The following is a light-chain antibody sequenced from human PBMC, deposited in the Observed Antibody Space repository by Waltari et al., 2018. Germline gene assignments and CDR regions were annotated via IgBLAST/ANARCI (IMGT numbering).Light chain of an antibody. Sequence: EIVLTQSPATLSLSPGEGATLSCRTSQNVRNLAWNQQKPGQAPSLLIDVASTRVTGIPDRFSGGGSGTDFTLTISRLEPADFAVYYCQRSGSSPPLTFGGGTKVEIK. CDR3: QRSGSSPPLT. V-gene: IGKV3-20*01. CDR1: QNVRN. CDR2: VAS. J-gene: IGKJ4*01.